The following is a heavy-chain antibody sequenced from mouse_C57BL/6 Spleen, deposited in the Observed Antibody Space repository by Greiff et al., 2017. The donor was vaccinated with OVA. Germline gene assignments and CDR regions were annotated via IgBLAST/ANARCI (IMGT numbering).Heavy chain of an antibody. CDR3: TGYGSRRLYYFDY. CDR1: GFTFSNYW. V-gene: IGHV6-3*01. CDR2: IRLKSDNYAT. Sequence: EVKVEESGGGLVQPGGSMKLSCVASGFTFSNYWMNWVRQSPEKGLEWVAQIRLKSDNYATHYAESVKGRFTISRDDSKSSVYLQMNNLRAEDTGIYYCTGYGSRRLYYFDYWGQGTTLTVSS. J-gene: IGHJ2*01. D-gene: IGHD1-1*01.